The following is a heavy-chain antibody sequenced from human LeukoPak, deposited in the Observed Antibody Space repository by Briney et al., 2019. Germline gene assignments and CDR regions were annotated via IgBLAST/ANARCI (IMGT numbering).Heavy chain of an antibody. CDR1: GGTFSSYA. CDR2: IIPIFGTA. J-gene: IGHJ4*02. V-gene: IGHV1-69*13. D-gene: IGHD2-15*01. CDR3: ATDILGYCSGGSCYPLFQ. Sequence: SVKVSCKASGGTFSSYAISWVRQAPGQGLEWMGGIIPIFGTANYAQKFQGRVTITADESTSTAYMELSSLRSEDTAVYYCATDILGYCSGGSCYPLFQWGQGTLVTVSS.